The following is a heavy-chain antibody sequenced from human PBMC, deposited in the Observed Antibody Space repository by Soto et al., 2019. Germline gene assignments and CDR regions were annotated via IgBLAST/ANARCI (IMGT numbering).Heavy chain of an antibody. Sequence: ASVKISCKASGYTFTSYFIHWVRQAPGQGLEWMGIINPSGGSTTYAQKLQGRITMTRDTSTSTVYMQLSSLRSEDTAVYYCSRENYGLPDEYWGKGTLVTVSS. CDR2: INPSGGST. CDR1: GYTFTSYF. CDR3: SRENYGLPDEY. V-gene: IGHV1-46*01. J-gene: IGHJ4*02. D-gene: IGHD3-10*01.